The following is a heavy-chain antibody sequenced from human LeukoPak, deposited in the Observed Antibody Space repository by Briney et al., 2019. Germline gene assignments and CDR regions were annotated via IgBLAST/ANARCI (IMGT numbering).Heavy chain of an antibody. CDR3: ARVVGRSSWLFESKEFDY. Sequence: GGALRLSCAASGLTFTKYAMSWGRQAAGKGVEWVSAIGGSGTKPFYAESVKGRFTISRDNSNNILFLQMDSLRAEDTAVYYCARVVGRSSWLFESKEFDYWGQGTLVTVSS. J-gene: IGHJ4*02. CDR1: GLTFTKYA. CDR2: IGGSGTKP. D-gene: IGHD6-13*01. V-gene: IGHV3-23*01.